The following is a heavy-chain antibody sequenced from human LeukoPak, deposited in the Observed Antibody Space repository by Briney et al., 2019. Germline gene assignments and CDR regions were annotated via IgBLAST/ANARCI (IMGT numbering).Heavy chain of an antibody. CDR2: INHSGST. D-gene: IGHD5-18*01. J-gene: IGHJ4*02. CDR3: ARGGRPLGYSYGYYFDY. CDR1: GGSFSGYY. V-gene: IGHV4-34*01. Sequence: SETLSLTCAVYGGSFSGYYWSWIRQPPGKGLEWIGEINHSGSTNYNPSLKSRVTISVDTSKNQFSLKLSSVTAADTAVYYCARGGRPLGYSYGYYFDYWGQGTLVTVSS.